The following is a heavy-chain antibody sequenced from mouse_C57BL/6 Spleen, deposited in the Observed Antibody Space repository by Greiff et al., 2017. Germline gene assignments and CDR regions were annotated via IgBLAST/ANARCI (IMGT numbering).Heavy chain of an antibody. V-gene: IGHV1-7*01. CDR3: ARCYSNFHYAMDY. D-gene: IGHD2-5*01. J-gene: IGHJ4*01. CDR2: INPSSGYT. Sequence: VQLKESGAELAKPGASVKLSCKASGYTFTSYWMHWVKQRPGQGLEWIGYINPSSGYTKYNQKFKDKATLTADKSSSTAYMQLSSLTYEDSAVYYCARCYSNFHYAMDYWGQGPSVTVSS. CDR1: GYTFTSYW.